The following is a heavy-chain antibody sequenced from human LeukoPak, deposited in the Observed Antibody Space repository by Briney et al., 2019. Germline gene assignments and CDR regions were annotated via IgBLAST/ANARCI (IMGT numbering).Heavy chain of an antibody. Sequence: GGSLRLSCAASGFTFSSYWMSWVRQAPGKGLEWVANIKKDGSEKYYVDSVKGRFTISRDNSKNTLYLQMNSLRAEDTAVYFCAKDVVGHQWPENYWGQGTLVTVSS. CDR3: AKDVVGHQWPENY. CDR1: GFTFSSYW. CDR2: IKKDGSEK. V-gene: IGHV3-7*01. J-gene: IGHJ4*02. D-gene: IGHD6-19*01.